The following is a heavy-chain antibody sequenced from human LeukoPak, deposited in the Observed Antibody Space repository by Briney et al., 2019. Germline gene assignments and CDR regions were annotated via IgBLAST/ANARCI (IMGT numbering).Heavy chain of an antibody. CDR1: GYSISSGYY. V-gene: IGHV4-38-2*02. CDR3: ARDKGGVVVVAATRDDGFDI. Sequence: PSETLSLTCNVSGYSISSGYYCWGSRQPPGEVLEGIASSDHSGGTYHNPPLKSRVTLSVDMPNNQSSPKLNSVTAADTAVYYCARDKGGVVVVAATRDDGFDIWGQGTMLSVSS. CDR2: SDHSGGT. D-gene: IGHD2-15*01. J-gene: IGHJ3*02.